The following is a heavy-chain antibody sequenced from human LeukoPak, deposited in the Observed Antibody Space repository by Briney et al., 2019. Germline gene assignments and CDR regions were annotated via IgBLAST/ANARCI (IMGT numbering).Heavy chain of an antibody. V-gene: IGHV3-30-3*01. CDR3: ARGRDILTVGY. J-gene: IGHJ4*02. D-gene: IGHD3-9*01. CDR2: ISYDGNNK. CDR1: GFAFSSYA. Sequence: GGSLRLSCAASGFAFSSYAMHWVRQAPGKGLEWVAVISYDGNNKYHADSVKGRFTISRDNSKNTLYLQMNSLRADDTAVYYCARGRDILTVGYWGQGTLVTVSS.